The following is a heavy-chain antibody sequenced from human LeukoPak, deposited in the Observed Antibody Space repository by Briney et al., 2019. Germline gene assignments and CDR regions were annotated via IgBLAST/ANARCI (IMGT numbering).Heavy chain of an antibody. CDR1: AFTLSSDW. V-gene: IGHV3-7*01. D-gene: IGHD1-26*01. J-gene: IGHJ4*02. CDR3: AVDKSWSFPL. CDR2: IKPDGSEK. Sequence: GGSLRLSCAASAFTLSSDWMTWVRQAPGKGLERVATIKPDGSEKYYVDSLKGRFTISRDNARNSVYLQMNSLRVEDTAVYYCAVDKSWSFPLWGQGTLVTVSS.